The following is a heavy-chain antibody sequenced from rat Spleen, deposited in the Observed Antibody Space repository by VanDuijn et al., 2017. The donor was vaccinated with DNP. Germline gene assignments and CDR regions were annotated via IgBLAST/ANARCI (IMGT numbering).Heavy chain of an antibody. CDR2: IAYEGAPT. V-gene: IGHV5-22*01. D-gene: IGHD4-3*01. Sequence: EVQLVESGGGLVQPGRSLKLSCAASGFTFSDYYMAWVRQTPKKGLEWVASIAYEGAPTYYGGSVKGRFTISRDNAKSTLYLQMNSLKSEDTATYYCAKNSGYYFDYWGQGVMVTVSS. CDR3: AKNSGYYFDY. CDR1: GFTFSDYY. J-gene: IGHJ2*01.